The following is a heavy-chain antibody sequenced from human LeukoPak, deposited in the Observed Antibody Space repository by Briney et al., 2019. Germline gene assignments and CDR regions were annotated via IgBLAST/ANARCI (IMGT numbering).Heavy chain of an antibody. CDR3: ARVSLIELFIDY. CDR2: IYYSGST. D-gene: IGHD1-7*01. CDR1: GGSISSYY. Sequence: PSETLSLTCTVSGGSISSYYWSWIRQPPGQGLEWIGYIYYSGSTNYNPSLRSRVTISVDTSKNQFSLKLSSVTAADTAVYYCARVSLIELFIDYWGQGTLVTVSS. J-gene: IGHJ4*02. V-gene: IGHV4-59*01.